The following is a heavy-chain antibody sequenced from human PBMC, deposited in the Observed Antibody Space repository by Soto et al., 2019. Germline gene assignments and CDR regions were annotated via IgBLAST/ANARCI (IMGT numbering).Heavy chain of an antibody. CDR2: ISSSSSTV. CDR1: GFTFSSYS. V-gene: IGHV3-48*02. Sequence: GGSLRLFSAASGFTFSSYSMNWVRQGPGKGLERVSYISSSSSTVYYADSVEGRFTISRDNAKNSLYLQMNSLRDEDTAVYYCVREPPDYDSSGSDAFDIWGQGTMVTVSS. CDR3: VREPPDYDSSGSDAFDI. J-gene: IGHJ3*02. D-gene: IGHD3-22*01.